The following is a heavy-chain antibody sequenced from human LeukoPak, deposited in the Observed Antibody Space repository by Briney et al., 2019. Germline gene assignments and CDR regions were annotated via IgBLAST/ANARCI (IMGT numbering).Heavy chain of an antibody. D-gene: IGHD3-22*01. Sequence: ASVKVSCKASGGTFSSYAISWVRQAPGQGLEWMGGIIPIFGTANYAQKLQGRVTMTTDTSTSTAYMELRSLRSDDTAVYYCAREDYYDGSGSPSASAPVDHWGQGTLVTVSS. CDR3: AREDYYDGSGSPSASAPVDH. CDR2: IIPIFGTA. J-gene: IGHJ4*02. CDR1: GGTFSSYA. V-gene: IGHV1-69*05.